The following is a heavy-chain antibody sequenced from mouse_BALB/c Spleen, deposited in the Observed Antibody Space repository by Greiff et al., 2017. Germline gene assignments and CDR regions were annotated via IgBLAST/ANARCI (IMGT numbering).Heavy chain of an antibody. CDR3: ARLPYGYAMDY. D-gene: IGHD1-1*01. CDR1: GFTFSSFG. V-gene: IGHV5-17*02. CDR2: ISSGSSTI. J-gene: IGHJ4*01. Sequence: EVQGVESGGGLVQPGGSRKLSCAASGFTFSSFGMHWVRQAPEKGLEWVAYISSGSSTIYYADTVKGRFTISRDNPKNTLFLQMTSLRSEDTAMYYCARLPYGYAMDYWGQGTSVTVSS.